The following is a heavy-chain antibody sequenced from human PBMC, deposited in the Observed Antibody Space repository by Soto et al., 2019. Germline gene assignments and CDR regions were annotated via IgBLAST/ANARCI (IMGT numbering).Heavy chain of an antibody. V-gene: IGHV1-69*08. CDR2: IIPILGIA. CDR1: GGTFSSYT. D-gene: IGHD2-15*01. CDR3: AREPVVAAS. J-gene: IGHJ3*01. Sequence: QVQLVQSGAEVKKPGSSVKVSCKASGGTFSSYTISWVRQAPGQGLEWMGRIIPILGIANYAQKFQGRVTITADKSTRPAYMELRSLRSEDTAVYYCAREPVVAASWGQGTMVTVSS.